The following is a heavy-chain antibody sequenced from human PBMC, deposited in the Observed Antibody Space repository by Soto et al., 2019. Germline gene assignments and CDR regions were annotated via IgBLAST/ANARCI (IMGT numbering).Heavy chain of an antibody. J-gene: IGHJ5*02. CDR1: GFTFSDYY. CDR3: ARDRGCSSTSCNWFDP. CDR2: ISSSGSTI. V-gene: IGHV3-11*01. Sequence: GGSLRLSCAASGFTFSDYYMSWIRQAPGKGLELVSYISSSGSTIYYADSVKGRFTISRDNAKNSLYLQMNSLRAEDTAVYYCARDRGCSSTSCNWFDPWGQGTLVTVSS. D-gene: IGHD2-2*01.